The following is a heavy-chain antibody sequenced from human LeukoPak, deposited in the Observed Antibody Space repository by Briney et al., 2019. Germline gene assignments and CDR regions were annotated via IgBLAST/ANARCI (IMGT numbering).Heavy chain of an antibody. CDR3: ARDTIPYCTNGVCFGDNWFDP. Sequence: TGGSLRLSCAASGFTFSSYSMNWVRQAPGKGLGWVSSISSSSSYIYYADSVKGRFTISRDNAKNSLYLQMNSLRAEDTAVYYCARDTIPYCTNGVCFGDNWFDPWGQGTLVTVSS. CDR2: ISSSSSYI. J-gene: IGHJ5*02. V-gene: IGHV3-21*01. CDR1: GFTFSSYS. D-gene: IGHD2-8*01.